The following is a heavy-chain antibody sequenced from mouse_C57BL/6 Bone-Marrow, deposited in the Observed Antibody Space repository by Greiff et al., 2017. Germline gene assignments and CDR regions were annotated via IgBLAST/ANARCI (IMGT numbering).Heavy chain of an antibody. J-gene: IGHJ4*01. V-gene: IGHV2-9-1*01. CDR1: GFSLTSYA. D-gene: IGHD3-3*01. Sequence: VKVVESGPGLVAPSQSLSITCTVSGFSLTSYAISWVRQPPGKGLEWLGVIWTGGGTNYNSALKSRLSISKDKSKSQVFLKRNSLQTDDTARYYCAKTGTDAMDYWGQGTSVTVSS. CDR3: AKTGTDAMDY. CDR2: IWTGGGT.